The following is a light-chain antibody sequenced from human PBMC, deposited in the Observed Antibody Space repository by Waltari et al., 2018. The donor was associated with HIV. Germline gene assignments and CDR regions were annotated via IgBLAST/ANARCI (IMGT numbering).Light chain of an antibody. CDR2: EVS. V-gene: IGLV2-8*01. CDR3: SSYAGSNNVV. Sequence: QSALPQPPSASGSPGPAATISCTGTCSAVGGYNYVSWYQQRPGKAPKLMNYEVSKRPSGVPYRCSGSKSGNTASLTVSGLQTEDEADYYCSSYAGSNNVVFGGGTKVTVL. CDR1: CSAVGGYNY. J-gene: IGLJ2*01.